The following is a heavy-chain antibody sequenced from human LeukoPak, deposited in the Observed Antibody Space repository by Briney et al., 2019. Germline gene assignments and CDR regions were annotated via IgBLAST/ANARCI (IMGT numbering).Heavy chain of an antibody. CDR1: GGSISGSNW. V-gene: IGHV4-4*02. J-gene: IGHJ4*02. CDR2: IYYSGST. D-gene: IGHD4-11*01. Sequence: SGTLSLTCAVSGGSISGSNWWSWVRQPPGKGLEWIGSIYYSGSTYYNPSLKSRVTISVDTSKNQFSLKLSSVTAADTAVYYCARITVTASSFDYWGQGTLVTVSS. CDR3: ARITVTASSFDY.